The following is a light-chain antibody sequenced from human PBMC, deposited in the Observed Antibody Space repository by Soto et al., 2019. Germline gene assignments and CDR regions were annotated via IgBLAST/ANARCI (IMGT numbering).Light chain of an antibody. CDR2: YAT. CDR1: NIGSKS. V-gene: IGLV3-21*04. CDR3: QVLDSSSDHVV. Sequence: SYELTQPPSVSVAPGKTARITCGGNNIGSKSVHWYQQRPGQAPVLVIYYATDRPSGIPERFSGSNSGNTATLAISRVEAGDEADYYCQVLDSSSDHVVFGGGTKLTVL. J-gene: IGLJ2*01.